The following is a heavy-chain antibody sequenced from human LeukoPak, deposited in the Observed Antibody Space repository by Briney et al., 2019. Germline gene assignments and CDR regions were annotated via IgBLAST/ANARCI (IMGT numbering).Heavy chain of an antibody. CDR2: IIPILGIA. V-gene: IGHV1-69*02. D-gene: IGHD4-23*01. Sequence: SVKVSCKASGGTFSSYTISWVLQAPGQGLEWMGRIIPILGIANYAQKFQGRVTITADKSTSTAYMELSSLRSEDTAVYYCARGKMVTRGMDVWGQGTTVTVSS. CDR3: ARGKMVTRGMDV. CDR1: GGTFSSYT. J-gene: IGHJ6*02.